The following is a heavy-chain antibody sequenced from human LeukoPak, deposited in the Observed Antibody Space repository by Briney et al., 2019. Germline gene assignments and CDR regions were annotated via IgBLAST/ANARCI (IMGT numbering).Heavy chain of an antibody. V-gene: IGHV5-51*01. J-gene: IGHJ4*02. CDR2: IYPGDSHP. Sequence: GESLKISCQGSGSTFTTYWIGWVRQLPGKGLEWMGIIYPGDSHPRYSPSFQGQVTISADKSISTAYLQWSSLKASDSAMYYCVRHGLGSSWFGFDYWGQGTLVTVSS. CDR1: GSTFTTYW. CDR3: VRHGLGSSWFGFDY. D-gene: IGHD6-13*01.